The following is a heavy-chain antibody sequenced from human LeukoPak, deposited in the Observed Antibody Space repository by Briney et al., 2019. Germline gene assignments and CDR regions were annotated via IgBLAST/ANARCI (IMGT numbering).Heavy chain of an antibody. Sequence: PGRSLRLSCAASGFTFSSYAMHWVRQAPGKGLEWVAVISYDGSNKYYADSVKGRFTISRDNSKNTLYLQMNSLRAEDTAVYYCGRVGHRGTYYESWGKGPLVTVSS. CDR3: GRVGHRGTYYES. CDR1: GFTFSSYA. V-gene: IGHV3-30-3*01. CDR2: ISYDGSNK. J-gene: IGHJ4*02. D-gene: IGHD1-26*01.